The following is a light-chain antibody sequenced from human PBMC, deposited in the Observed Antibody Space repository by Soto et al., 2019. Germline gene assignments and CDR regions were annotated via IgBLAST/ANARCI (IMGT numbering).Light chain of an antibody. CDR1: QSVSSSY. CDR3: QQSGSSRT. V-gene: IGKV3-20*01. Sequence: EIVLTQSPGTLSLSPGERATLSCRASQSVSSSYLAWYQQKPGQAPRLLIYGASSRATGIPDRFSGSGSGTYFTLTISRLEPEDFAVYYCQQSGSSRTFGQGTKVEIK. CDR2: GAS. J-gene: IGKJ1*01.